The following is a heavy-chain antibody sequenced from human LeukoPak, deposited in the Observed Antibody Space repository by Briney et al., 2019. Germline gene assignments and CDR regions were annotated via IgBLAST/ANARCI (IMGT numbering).Heavy chain of an antibody. Sequence: GGSLRLSCAASGFTFSNVWMGWFRQAPGKGLEWVGRIRKATEGGATDYAAPVQGRFTISRDDSSNTLYLQMNSLKTEDTAVYFYASAMWGSQCTCPDYWGQGTLVTVSS. CDR2: IRKATEGGAT. D-gene: IGHD3-16*01. J-gene: IGHJ4*02. CDR1: GFTFSNVW. V-gene: IGHV3-15*01. CDR3: ASAMWGSQCTCPDY.